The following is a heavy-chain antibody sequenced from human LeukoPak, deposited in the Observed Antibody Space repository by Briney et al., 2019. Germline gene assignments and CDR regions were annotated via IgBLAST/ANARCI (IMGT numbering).Heavy chain of an antibody. CDR3: ANPVSDFDWLLVGMDDAFDI. J-gene: IGHJ3*02. CDR1: GFTFSSYA. D-gene: IGHD3-9*01. CDR2: ISYDGSNK. Sequence: PGRSLRLSCAASGFTFSSYAMHWVRQAPGEGLEWVAVISYDGSNKYYADSVKGRFTISRDNSKNTLYLQMNSLRAEDTAVYYCANPVSDFDWLLVGMDDAFDIWGQGTMVTVSS. V-gene: IGHV3-30*04.